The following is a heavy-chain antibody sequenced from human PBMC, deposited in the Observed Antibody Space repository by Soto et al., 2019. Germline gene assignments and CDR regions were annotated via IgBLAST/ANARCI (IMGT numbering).Heavy chain of an antibody. Sequence: SETLSLTCTVSGVSISGDDFYWIWIRQPQGKDLVWILCMYYTGSTYYNPSLKSRVTISVAASKNQFSLKLSSVTDADTAAYDCARAFDDSPGHYGGLGYWGQGTLVTVSS. CDR3: ARAFDDSPGHYGGLGY. CDR2: MYYTGST. V-gene: IGHV4-30-4*01. J-gene: IGHJ4*02. D-gene: IGHD3-22*01. CDR1: GVSISGDDFY.